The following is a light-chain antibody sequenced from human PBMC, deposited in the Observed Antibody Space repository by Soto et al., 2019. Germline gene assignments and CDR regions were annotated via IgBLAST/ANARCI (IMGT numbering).Light chain of an antibody. CDR1: QTVSSN. CDR2: GTS. CDR3: HQYNFWPS. V-gene: IGKV3-15*01. J-gene: IGKJ1*01. Sequence: EVVMTQSPATLPVSPGERATLSCRASQTVSSNLAWYQQKPGQSPRLLIYGTSTRATGVPARFSGSGSGTEFTLSISSLQSEDFAVYYCHQYNFWPSFGQGTKVDIK.